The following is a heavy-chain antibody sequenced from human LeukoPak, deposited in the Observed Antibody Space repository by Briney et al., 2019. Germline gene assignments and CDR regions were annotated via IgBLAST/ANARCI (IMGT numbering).Heavy chain of an antibody. J-gene: IGHJ4*02. Sequence: APVKLSCKASGYTFTTYGISWVRQAPGQGLEGMGWTNAYNGNTSYAQKLQGRVTMTTDTSTSTAYMELRSLRSDDTAVYYCARDGRPALSIAAAGIGGYWGQGTLVTVSS. CDR2: TNAYNGNT. CDR1: GYTFTTYG. V-gene: IGHV1-18*01. CDR3: ARDGRPALSIAAAGIGGY. D-gene: IGHD6-13*01.